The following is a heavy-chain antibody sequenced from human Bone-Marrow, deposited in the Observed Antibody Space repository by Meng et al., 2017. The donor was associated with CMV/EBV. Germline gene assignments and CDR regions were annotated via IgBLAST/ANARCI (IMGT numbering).Heavy chain of an antibody. CDR1: GFTFRSDA. V-gene: IGHV3-23*01. J-gene: IGHJ4*02. Sequence: GFTFRSDAMSLVRQAPGKGLEWVAAISGSGGSRYSADSVKGRFTISRDNSKNMLYLQMNSLRAEDTAVYYCAKGDGPRSWWGITFDYWGQGTLVTVSS. CDR3: AKGDGPRSWWGITFDY. D-gene: IGHD6-13*01. CDR2: ISGSGGSR.